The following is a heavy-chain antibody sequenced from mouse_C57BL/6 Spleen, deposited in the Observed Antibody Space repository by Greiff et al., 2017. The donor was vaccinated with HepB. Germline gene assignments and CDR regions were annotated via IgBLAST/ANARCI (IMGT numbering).Heavy chain of an antibody. J-gene: IGHJ1*03. V-gene: IGHV1-15*01. CDR1: GYTFTDYE. Sequence: QVQLQQSGAELVRPGASVTLSCKASGYTFTDYEMHWVKQTPVHGLEWIGAIDPETGGTAYNQKFKGKAILTADKSSSTAYMELRSLTSEDSAVYYCSINYGSSYLYFDVWGTGTTVTVSS. D-gene: IGHD1-1*01. CDR2: IDPETGGT. CDR3: SINYGSSYLYFDV.